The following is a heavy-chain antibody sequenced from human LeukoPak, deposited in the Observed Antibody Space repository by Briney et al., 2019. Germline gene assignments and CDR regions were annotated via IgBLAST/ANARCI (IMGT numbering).Heavy chain of an antibody. CDR3: ARPTLLRYFDWLLYQRPASFYFDY. J-gene: IGHJ4*02. CDR2: IKQDGGEK. Sequence: PGGSLRLSCAASGFTFSSYWMSWVRQAPGKGLEWVANIKQDGGEKYYVDSVKGRFTISRDNAKNSLYLQMNSLRAEDTAVYYCARPTLLRYFDWLLYQRPASFYFDYWGQGTLVTVSS. D-gene: IGHD3-9*01. V-gene: IGHV3-7*01. CDR1: GFTFSSYW.